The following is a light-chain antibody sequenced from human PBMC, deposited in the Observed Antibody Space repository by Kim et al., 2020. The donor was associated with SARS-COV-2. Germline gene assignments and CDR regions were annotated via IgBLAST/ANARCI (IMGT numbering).Light chain of an antibody. J-gene: IGLJ3*02. CDR3: NSRDSSGNHWV. Sequence: SSELTQDPAVSVALGQTVRITSQGDSLRSYYASWYQQKPGQAPVLVIYGKNNRPSGIPDRFSGSSSGNTASLTITGAQAEDEADYYCNSRDSSGNHWVFGGGTQLTVL. CDR2: GKN. CDR1: SLRSYY. V-gene: IGLV3-19*01.